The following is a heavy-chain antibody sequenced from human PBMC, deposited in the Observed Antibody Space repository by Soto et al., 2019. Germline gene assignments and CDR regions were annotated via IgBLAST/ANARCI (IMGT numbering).Heavy chain of an antibody. J-gene: IGHJ6*02. CDR1: GFTFSSYA. Sequence: PGGSLRLSCAASGFTFSSYAMHWVRQAPGKGLEYVSAISSNGGSTYYADSVKGRFTISRDNSKNTLYLQMGSLRAEDMAVYYCARDIITMIVVVMPPFYYYYGMDVWGQGTTVTVSS. V-gene: IGHV3-64*02. D-gene: IGHD3-22*01. CDR2: ISSNGGST. CDR3: ARDIITMIVVVMPPFYYYYGMDV.